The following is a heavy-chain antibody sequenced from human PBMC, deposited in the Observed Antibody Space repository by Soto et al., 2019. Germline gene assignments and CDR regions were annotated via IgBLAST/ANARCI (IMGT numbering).Heavy chain of an antibody. J-gene: IGHJ5*01. V-gene: IGHV4-39*01. CDR1: GGSISSSSYY. CDR3: AVPPNYYDSSGYKNWFDS. CDR2: IYYSGST. D-gene: IGHD3-22*01. Sequence: TVSGGSISSSSYYWGWIRQPPGKGLEWIGSIYYSGSTYYNPSLKSRVTISVDTSKNQFYLKLSSVTAADTAVYYCAVPPNYYDSSGYKNWFDSWGQGTLVTVSS.